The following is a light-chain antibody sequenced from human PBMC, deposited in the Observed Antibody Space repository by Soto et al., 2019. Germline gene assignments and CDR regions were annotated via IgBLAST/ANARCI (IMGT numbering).Light chain of an antibody. V-gene: IGKV3-15*01. Sequence: EIVITQSPAPLSVSPGERATLSCRAIQSIMFSLAWYQQKPGQAPRLLISGASTMATGIPARFSGRGSGKEFNLTISSLQSEDFAVYYCQQYDEWPPLTFGGGTKVEIK. J-gene: IGKJ4*02. CDR1: QSIMFS. CDR3: QQYDEWPPLT. CDR2: GAS.